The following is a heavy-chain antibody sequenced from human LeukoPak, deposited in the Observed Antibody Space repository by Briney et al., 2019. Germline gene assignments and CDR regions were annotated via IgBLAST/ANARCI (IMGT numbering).Heavy chain of an antibody. J-gene: IGHJ4*02. CDR2: ISHDGSNK. CDR1: GFTFSSYA. V-gene: IGHV3-30-3*01. D-gene: IGHD6-19*01. CDR3: ARDRAVADPLDY. Sequence: GGSLRLSCAASGFTFSSYAMHWVRQAPGKGLEWVAVISHDGSNKYYADSVKGRFTISRDNSKNTLYLQMNSLRAEDTAVYYCARDRAVADPLDYWGQGTLVTVSS.